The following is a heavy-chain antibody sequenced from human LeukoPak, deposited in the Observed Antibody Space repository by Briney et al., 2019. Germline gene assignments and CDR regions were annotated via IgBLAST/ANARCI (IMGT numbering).Heavy chain of an antibody. CDR1: GGSISSGGYS. V-gene: IGHV4-39*01. CDR3: ATSIVVVPAAGVNWFDP. J-gene: IGHJ5*02. Sequence: SETLSLTCAVSGGSISSGGYSWSWIRQPPGKGLEWIGSIYYSGSTYYNPSLKSRVTISVDTSKNQFSLKLSSVTAADTAVYYCATSIVVVPAAGVNWFDPWGQGTLVTVSS. CDR2: IYYSGST. D-gene: IGHD2-2*01.